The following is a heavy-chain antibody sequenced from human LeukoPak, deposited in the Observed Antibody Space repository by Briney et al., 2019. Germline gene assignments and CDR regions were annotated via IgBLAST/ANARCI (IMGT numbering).Heavy chain of an antibody. V-gene: IGHV3-7*01. Sequence: PGGSLRLSCAASGFTFSSYSMNWVRQAPGKGLEWVANIKQDGNEKYYVDSVKGRFTVSRDNANKSLYLQMSSLRAEDTAVYYCARGGDYLGYWGQGTLVTVSS. CDR3: ARGGDYLGY. CDR2: IKQDGNEK. CDR1: GFTFSSYS. J-gene: IGHJ4*02. D-gene: IGHD4-17*01.